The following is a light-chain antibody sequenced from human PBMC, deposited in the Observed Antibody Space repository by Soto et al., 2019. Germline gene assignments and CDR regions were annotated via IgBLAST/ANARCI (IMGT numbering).Light chain of an antibody. Sequence: QAVVTQPASVSGSPGQSITISCTGTSSDVGGYNFVSWYQQNPGRAPKLMIYEVSNRPSGVSDRFSGSKSGNTASLTISGLQAEDEGDYYCSAYGSSSPLYVFGTGTKLTVL. CDR1: SSDVGGYNF. CDR3: SAYGSSSPLYV. V-gene: IGLV2-14*01. J-gene: IGLJ1*01. CDR2: EVS.